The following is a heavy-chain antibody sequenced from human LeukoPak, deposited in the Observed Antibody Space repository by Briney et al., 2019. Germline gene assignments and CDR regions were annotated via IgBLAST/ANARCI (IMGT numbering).Heavy chain of an antibody. CDR1: GGSISSSSYY. CDR2: IYDSGST. J-gene: IGHJ4*02. D-gene: IGHD3-3*01. CDR3: ARDFYDFWSGPHNPPPYYFDY. Sequence: SETLSLTCTVSGGSISSSSYYWGWIRQPPGKGLEWNGSIYDSGSTYYNPSLKSRVTISVDTSKNQFSLKLSSVTAADTAVYYCARDFYDFWSGPHNPPPYYFDYWGQGTLVTVSS. V-gene: IGHV4-39*01.